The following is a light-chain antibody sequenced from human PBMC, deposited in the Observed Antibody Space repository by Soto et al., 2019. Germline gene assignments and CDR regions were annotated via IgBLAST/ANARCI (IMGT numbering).Light chain of an antibody. CDR2: DAS. J-gene: IGKJ1*01. V-gene: IGKV1-5*02. CDR1: QSVSTR. Sequence: DIHMTQSPSSLSASVGDRVTIICRASQSVSTRLAWYQQKPGKAPKVLIYDASSWAGGVPSRFTGSGSGTEFTLTINSLPPDDFATYYCQQYSVYWTFGQGTKVDIK. CDR3: QQYSVYWT.